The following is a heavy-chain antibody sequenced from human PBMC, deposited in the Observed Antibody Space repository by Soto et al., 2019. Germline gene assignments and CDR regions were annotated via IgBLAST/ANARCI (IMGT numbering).Heavy chain of an antibody. CDR1: GFTFSTYW. V-gene: IGHV3-74*01. CDR3: ARGIRNYYGVDV. J-gene: IGHJ6*02. Sequence: GGSLRLSCAASGFTFSTYWMHWVRQAPGTGLEWVSRIKGDGSSTSYADSVKGRFTISRDNAKSTLYLQMNSLGAEDTAVYWCARGIRNYYGVDVWGQGTTVTVSS. CDR2: IKGDGSST.